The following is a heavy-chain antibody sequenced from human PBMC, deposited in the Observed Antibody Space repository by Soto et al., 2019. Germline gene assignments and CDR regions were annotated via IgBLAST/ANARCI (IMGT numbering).Heavy chain of an antibody. D-gene: IGHD2-2*01. J-gene: IGHJ4*02. CDR3: ARDYIYCSSTSCHFDY. CDR1: GYTFTSYD. Sequence: QVQLVQSGAEVKKPGASVKVSCKASGYTFTSYDINWVRQATGQGLEWMGWMNPNSGNTGYAQKFQGRVTMTRNTSIRTAYMELSSLRSEDTAVYYCARDYIYCSSTSCHFDYWGQGTLVTVSS. CDR2: MNPNSGNT. V-gene: IGHV1-8*01.